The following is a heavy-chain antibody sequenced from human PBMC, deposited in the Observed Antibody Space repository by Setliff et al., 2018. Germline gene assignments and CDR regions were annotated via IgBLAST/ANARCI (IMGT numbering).Heavy chain of an antibody. CDR2: VYSNVGT. D-gene: IGHD1-26*01. J-gene: IGHJ1*01. CDR1: GGSVNNYY. V-gene: IGHV4-4*07. Sequence: PSETLSLTCTVSGGSVNNYYWSWIRQPAGKGLEWIGRVYSNVGTNFNPSPKSRVTMSVDASKNQISLKLMSVTAADTAVYYCASRNSDGGPEYFQHWGQGALVTVSS. CDR3: ASRNSDGGPEYFQH.